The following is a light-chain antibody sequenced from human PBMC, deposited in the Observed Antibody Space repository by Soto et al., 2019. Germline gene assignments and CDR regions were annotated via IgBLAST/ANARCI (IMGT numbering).Light chain of an antibody. CDR1: SLGNKA. CDR2: QDT. J-gene: IGLJ2*01. V-gene: IGLV3-1*01. CDR3: QAWDSGTVV. Sequence: SYELTQPPSVSVSPGQTASITCSGDSLGNKAASWYQQRPGQSPLLVIYQDTKRPSGIPERFSGSNSGNTATLTISGTQAMDEGDYYCQAWDSGTVVFGGGTKLTVL.